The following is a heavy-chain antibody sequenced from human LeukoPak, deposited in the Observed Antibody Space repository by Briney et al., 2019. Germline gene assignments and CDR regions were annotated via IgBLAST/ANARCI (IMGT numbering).Heavy chain of an antibody. V-gene: IGHV1-69*01. CDR3: ARDEGRGLSYGDYPFDY. D-gene: IGHD4-17*01. CDR2: IIPIFGTA. CDR1: GGTFSSYA. J-gene: IGHJ4*02. Sequence: SVKVSCTASGGTFSSYAISWVRQAPGQGLEWMGGIIPIFGTANYAQKFQGRVTITADESTSTAYMELSSLRSEDTAVYYCARDEGRGLSYGDYPFDYWGQGTLVTVSS.